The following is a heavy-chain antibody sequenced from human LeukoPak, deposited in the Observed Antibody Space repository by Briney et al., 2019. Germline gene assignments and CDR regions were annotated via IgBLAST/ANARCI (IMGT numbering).Heavy chain of an antibody. V-gene: IGHV3-30*02. J-gene: IGHJ6*03. CDR1: GFTFSSYG. CDR3: AKLVPYEYDLWSGYYPLGYYYMDV. Sequence: GGSLRLSCAASGFTFSSYGMHWVRQAPGKGLEWVAFIRYDGSNKYYADSVKGRFTISRDNSKNTLYLQMNSLRAEDTAVYYCAKLVPYEYDLWSGYYPLGYYYMDVWGKGTTVTVSS. CDR2: IRYDGSNK. D-gene: IGHD3-3*01.